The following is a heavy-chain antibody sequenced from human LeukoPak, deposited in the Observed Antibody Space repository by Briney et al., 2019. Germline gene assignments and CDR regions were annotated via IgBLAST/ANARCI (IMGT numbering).Heavy chain of an antibody. Sequence: PGGSLRLSCAASGITGSPFSSHWLHWVRQAPGKGLMWVAHINDDGTTTTYADSVEGRFTISRDNAKTTLFLQMDSLRAEDTALYYCATDASSGWYDDAFDIWGQGTMVTVSS. CDR3: ATDASSGWYDDAFDI. CDR2: INDDGTTT. CDR1: GITGSPFSSHW. J-gene: IGHJ3*02. D-gene: IGHD6-19*01. V-gene: IGHV3-74*03.